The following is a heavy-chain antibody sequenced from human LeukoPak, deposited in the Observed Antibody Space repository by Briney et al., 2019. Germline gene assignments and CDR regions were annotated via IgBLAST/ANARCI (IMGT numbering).Heavy chain of an antibody. CDR2: IGSTGTDR. CDR1: GFTFSSCG. CDR3: ATETIGRHYDY. V-gene: IGHV3-21*01. J-gene: IGHJ4*02. Sequence: GGSLRLSCAASGFTFSSCGLNWVRQAPGKGLEWVSSIGSTGTDRYYADSVRGRFTISRDNAKNSMYLQMDSLRDEDTAVYYCATETIGRHYDYWGQGTLLTVSP. D-gene: IGHD1-14*01.